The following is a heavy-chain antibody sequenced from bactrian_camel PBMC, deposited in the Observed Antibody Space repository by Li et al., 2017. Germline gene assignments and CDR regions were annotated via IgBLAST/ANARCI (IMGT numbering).Heavy chain of an antibody. V-gene: IGHV3S53*01. Sequence: HVQLVESGGGSVQAGGSTRLSCDESHSFNRMAWFRQAPGKEREGVAALVAGGATLCTDSVKGRFTVSKDNSKNTLYLQMDNLGPEDTAMYYCTADPPPRLGGYCFAPVMRDASVQYWGKGTQVTVS. CDR1: ESHSFNR. J-gene: IGHJ7*01. D-gene: IGHD2*01. CDR2: LVAGGAT.